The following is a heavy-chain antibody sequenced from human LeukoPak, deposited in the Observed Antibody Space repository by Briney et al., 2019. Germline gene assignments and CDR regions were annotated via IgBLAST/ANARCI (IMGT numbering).Heavy chain of an antibody. CDR2: FDPEDGET. CDR3: ATGGLGDY. CDR1: GYTFTGYY. D-gene: IGHD1-26*01. Sequence: ASVKVSCKASGYTFTGYYMHWVRQAPGQGLEWMGGFDPEDGETIYAQKFQGRVTMTEDTSTDTAYMELSSLRSEDTAVYYCATGGLGDYWGQGTLVTVSS. J-gene: IGHJ4*02. V-gene: IGHV1-24*01.